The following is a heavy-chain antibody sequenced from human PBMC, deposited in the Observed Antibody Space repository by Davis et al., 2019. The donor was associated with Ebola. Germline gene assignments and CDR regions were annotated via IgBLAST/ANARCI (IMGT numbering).Heavy chain of an antibody. V-gene: IGHV3-64*04. CDR1: GFTFSSYA. CDR2: ISSNGGST. J-gene: IGHJ6*03. D-gene: IGHD2-21*01. Sequence: GESLKISCAASGFTFSSYAMHWVRQAPGKGLEYVSAISSNGGSTYYADSVKGRFTISRDNSKNTLYLQMNSLRAEDTAVYYCARAYCGGDCRFYYYYMDVWGKGTTVTVSS. CDR3: ARAYCGGDCRFYYYYMDV.